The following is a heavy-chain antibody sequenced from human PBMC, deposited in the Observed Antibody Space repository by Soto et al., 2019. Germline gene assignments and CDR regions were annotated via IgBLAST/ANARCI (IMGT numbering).Heavy chain of an antibody. CDR2: IIPILGIA. Sequence: SVKVSCKASGGTFSSYTISWVRQAPGQGLEWMGRIIPILGIANYAQKFQGRVTITADKSTSTAYMELSSLRSEDTAVYYCARGVPGSYYNPFDYWGQGALVTVSS. CDR1: GGTFSSYT. V-gene: IGHV1-69*02. J-gene: IGHJ4*02. CDR3: ARGVPGSYYNPFDY. D-gene: IGHD3-10*01.